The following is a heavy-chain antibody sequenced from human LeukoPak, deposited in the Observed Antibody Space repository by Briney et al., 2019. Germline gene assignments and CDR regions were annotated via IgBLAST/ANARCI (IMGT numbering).Heavy chain of an antibody. D-gene: IGHD1-14*01. Sequence: GGSLRLSCAASRFTFSSYSMNWVRQAPGKGLEWVSSISSSSSYIYYADSVKGRFTVSRDNAKNSLYLQMNSLRAEDTAVYYCARDPATLTMGNWGQGTLVTVSS. J-gene: IGHJ4*02. V-gene: IGHV3-21*01. CDR3: ARDPATLTMGN. CDR1: RFTFSSYS. CDR2: ISSSSSYI.